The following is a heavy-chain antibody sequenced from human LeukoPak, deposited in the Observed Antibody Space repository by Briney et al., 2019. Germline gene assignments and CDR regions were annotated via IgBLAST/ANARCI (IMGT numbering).Heavy chain of an antibody. Sequence: TGGSLRLPCAASGFTFSSYAMTWVRQAPGKGLEWVSAISGSGGRTYYVDSVKGRFTISRDNSKNTLYLQMNSLRAEDTAVYYCAKDQGYSGYDPLDYWGQGTLVTVSS. J-gene: IGHJ4*02. V-gene: IGHV3-23*01. CDR3: AKDQGYSGYDPLDY. CDR1: GFTFSSYA. D-gene: IGHD5-12*01. CDR2: ISGSGGRT.